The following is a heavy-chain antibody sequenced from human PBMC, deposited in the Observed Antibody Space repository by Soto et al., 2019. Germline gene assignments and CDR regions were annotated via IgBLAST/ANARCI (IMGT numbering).Heavy chain of an antibody. CDR1: GGSIRSYY. CDR2: IYYSGST. CDR3: ARDSTGSGSHFPDY. V-gene: IGHV4-59*01. J-gene: IGHJ4*02. D-gene: IGHD3-10*01. Sequence: SETLSLTCTVSGGSIRSYYWSWIRQPPGKGLEWIGYIYYSGSTDYNPSLKSRVTISVDTSKHQFSLKLSSVTAADTAVYYCARDSTGSGSHFPDYWGQGTLVTVSS.